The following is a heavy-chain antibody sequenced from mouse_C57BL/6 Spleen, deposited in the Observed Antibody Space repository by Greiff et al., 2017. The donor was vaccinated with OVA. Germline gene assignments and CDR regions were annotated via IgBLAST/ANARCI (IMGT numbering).Heavy chain of an antibody. Sequence: EVQRVESGPELVKPGASVKISCKASGYSFTGYYMNWVKQSPEKSLEWIGEINPSTGGTTYNQKFKAKATLTVDKSSSTAYMQLKSLTSEDSAVYYCARSFHYYGSEDYWGQGTTLTVSS. CDR1: GYSFTGYY. CDR3: ARSFHYYGSEDY. D-gene: IGHD1-1*01. CDR2: INPSTGGT. J-gene: IGHJ2*01. V-gene: IGHV1-42*01.